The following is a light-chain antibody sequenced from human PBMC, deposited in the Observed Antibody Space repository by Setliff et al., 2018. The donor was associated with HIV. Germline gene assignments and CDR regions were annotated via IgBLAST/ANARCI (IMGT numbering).Light chain of an antibody. J-gene: IGLJ2*01. CDR1: SPNIESNY. V-gene: IGLV1-47*01. Sequence: QSVLTQPPSASGTPGQRVTISCSGSSPNIESNYVYWYQQLPGTAPKLLIYGNNQRPSGVPDRFSGSKSDTSASLAISGLRSEDEADYYCAAWDDSLRGVVFGGGTQLTVL. CDR2: GNN. CDR3: AAWDDSLRGVV.